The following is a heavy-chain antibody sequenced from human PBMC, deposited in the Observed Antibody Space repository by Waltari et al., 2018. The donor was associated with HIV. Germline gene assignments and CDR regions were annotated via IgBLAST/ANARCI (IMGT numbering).Heavy chain of an antibody. D-gene: IGHD2-21*02. CDR2: ISGDGKNK. Sequence: EVRLVESGGGPVQPGGSLSLSGAASGCTLRLYNMNWVRQTPGKGLEWVAYISGDGKNKYYADSVKGRFIISKDNGQNFLHLQMDRLSVDDSAKYFCAREVTSSKVMNYWGQGTPVIVSS. V-gene: IGHV3-48*03. CDR3: AREVTSSKVMNY. CDR1: GCTLRLYN. J-gene: IGHJ4*02.